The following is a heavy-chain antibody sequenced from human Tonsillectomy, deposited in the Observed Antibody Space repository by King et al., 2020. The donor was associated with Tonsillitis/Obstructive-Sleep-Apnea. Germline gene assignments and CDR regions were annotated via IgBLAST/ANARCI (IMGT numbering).Heavy chain of an antibody. Sequence: VQLVESGGGLVQPGGSLRLSCAASGFTFSNYAMSWVRQAPGKGLEWVSAISASGGNTYYADSVKGRFTVSRDNPKNTLYLQMNSLRAEDTAIYYCANSFDQNYYYCYMDAWGKGTTVTVSS. J-gene: IGHJ6*03. CDR1: GFTFSNYA. CDR3: ANSFDQNYYYCYMDA. CDR2: ISASGGNT. V-gene: IGHV3-23*04.